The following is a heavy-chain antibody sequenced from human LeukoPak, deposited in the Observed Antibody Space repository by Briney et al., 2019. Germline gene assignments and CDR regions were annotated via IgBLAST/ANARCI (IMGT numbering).Heavy chain of an antibody. CDR3: ARVIRIVSGSSQAWFDP. J-gene: IGHJ5*02. D-gene: IGHD1-26*01. Sequence: GGSLRLSCAASGFTFSSYEMNWVRQAPGKGLEWVSYISSSGSTIYYADSVKGRFTISRDNAENSLYLQMNSLRAEDTAVYYCARVIRIVSGSSQAWFDPWGQGTLVTVSS. CDR2: ISSSGSTI. CDR1: GFTFSSYE. V-gene: IGHV3-48*03.